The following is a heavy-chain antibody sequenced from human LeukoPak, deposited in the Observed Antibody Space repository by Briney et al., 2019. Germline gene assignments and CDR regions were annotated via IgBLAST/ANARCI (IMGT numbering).Heavy chain of an antibody. CDR2: INHSGST. CDR1: GGSFSGYY. J-gene: IGHJ4*02. CDR3: ARHLGYTSVVEGGYFDY. Sequence: SETLSLTCAVYGGSFSGYYWSWIRQPPGKGLEWIGEINHSGSTNYNPSLKSRVTISVDTSKNQFSLNLYSVTAADTAVYYCARHLGYTSVVEGGYFDYWGQGTLVTVSS. V-gene: IGHV4-34*01. D-gene: IGHD6-25*01.